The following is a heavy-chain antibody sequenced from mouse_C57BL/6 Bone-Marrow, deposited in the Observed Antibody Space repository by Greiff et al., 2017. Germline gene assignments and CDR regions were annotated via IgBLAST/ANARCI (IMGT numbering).Heavy chain of an antibody. D-gene: IGHD1-1*01. CDR2: INPSDSDT. CDR1: GYTFTSYW. J-gene: IGHJ3*01. CDR3: GIWKGRRCAY. V-gene: IGHV1-74*01. Sequence: HVQLLQSGAELVKPGASVKVSCKASGYTFTSYWMHWVKQRPGQGLEWIGRINPSDSDTHYTPKFKGQATLTVDKSSSTAYMQLSSLTAEDAEVYYCGIWKGRRCAYWGQGTLVTVSA.